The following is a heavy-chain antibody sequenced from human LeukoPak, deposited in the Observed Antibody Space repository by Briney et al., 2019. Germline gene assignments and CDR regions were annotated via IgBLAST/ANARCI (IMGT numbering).Heavy chain of an antibody. CDR1: GGSISSYY. Sequence: SETLSLTCTVSGGSISSYYWSWIRQPPGKGLEWIGYIYYSASTNYNRSLKSRVTISTDASNNQFSLKLSSVTAADTAVYYCARLGYSGYVGYWGQGTLVTVSS. D-gene: IGHD5-12*01. CDR3: ARLGYSGYVGY. J-gene: IGHJ4*02. V-gene: IGHV4-59*08. CDR2: IYYSAST.